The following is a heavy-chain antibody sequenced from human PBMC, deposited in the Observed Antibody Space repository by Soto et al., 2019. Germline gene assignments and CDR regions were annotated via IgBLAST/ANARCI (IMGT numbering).Heavy chain of an antibody. CDR1: GYTFTSYY. CDR2: INPSGGST. Sequence: VASVKVSCKASGYTFTSYYMHWVRQAPGQGLEWMGIINPSGGSTSYAQKFQGRVTMTRDTSTSTVYMELGSLRSEDTAVYYCARVGPYYYDSSGYSPSFDYWGQGTLVTVSS. J-gene: IGHJ4*02. V-gene: IGHV1-46*01. CDR3: ARVGPYYYDSSGYSPSFDY. D-gene: IGHD3-22*01.